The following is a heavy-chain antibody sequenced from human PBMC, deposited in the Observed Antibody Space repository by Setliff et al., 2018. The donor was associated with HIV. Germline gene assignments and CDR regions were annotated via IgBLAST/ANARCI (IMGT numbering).Heavy chain of an antibody. CDR1: GFTFSAYN. V-gene: IGHV3-21*06. J-gene: IGHJ6*02. CDR3: AYYSLGNFYLGYYYYHGMDV. Sequence: GGSLRLSCAASGFTFSAYNMNWVRQAPGKGLERVASISYGGNNIFYTESLKGRFTISRDNAKNLLFLQMDSLRADDTAVYYCAYYSLGNFYLGYYYYHGMDVWGQGTTVTVSS. D-gene: IGHD3-10*01. CDR2: ISYGGNNI.